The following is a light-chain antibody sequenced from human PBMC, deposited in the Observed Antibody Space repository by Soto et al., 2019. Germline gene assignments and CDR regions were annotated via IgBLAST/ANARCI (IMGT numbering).Light chain of an antibody. CDR3: QQYSSYPLT. CDR2: DAS. CDR1: ETINTW. Sequence: DIQMTQSPSSLSVSVGDRVTITCRASETINTWLAWYQHKPGKAPKILIYDASKLERGVPSRLSGSGSGAEFTLTISSLQPDDLATYYCQQYSSYPLTFGGGTKVE. J-gene: IGKJ4*01. V-gene: IGKV1-5*01.